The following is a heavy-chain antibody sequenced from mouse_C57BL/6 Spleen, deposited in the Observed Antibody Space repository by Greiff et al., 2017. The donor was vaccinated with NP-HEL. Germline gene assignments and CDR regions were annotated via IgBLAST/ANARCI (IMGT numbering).Heavy chain of an antibody. CDR2: INPNNGGT. CDR3: ARGEYYYYGSSQYYFDY. J-gene: IGHJ2*01. V-gene: IGHV1-26*01. Sequence: VQLQQSGPELVKPGASVKISCKASGYTFTDYYMNWVKQSHGKSLEWIGDINPNNGGTSYNQKFKGKATLTVDKSSSTAYMELRSLTSEDSAVYYCARGEYYYYGSSQYYFDYWGQGTTLTVSS. CDR1: GYTFTDYY. D-gene: IGHD1-1*01.